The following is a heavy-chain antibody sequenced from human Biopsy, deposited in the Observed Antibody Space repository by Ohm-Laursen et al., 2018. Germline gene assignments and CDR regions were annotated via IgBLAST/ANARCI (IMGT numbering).Heavy chain of an antibody. V-gene: IGHV4-59*08. CDR3: ARGSNEYGGLYFPH. CDR2: ISHTGYT. CDR1: GGPFTGNY. J-gene: IGHJ1*01. Sequence: SETLSLTCTISGGPFTGNYWTWIRQPPGKGLEWIGHISHTGYTSYKSSLKSRVTISLDTPRKHFSLRLTSLPAADTAVYYCARGSNEYGGLYFPHWGQGTLVTVSS. D-gene: IGHD4-23*01.